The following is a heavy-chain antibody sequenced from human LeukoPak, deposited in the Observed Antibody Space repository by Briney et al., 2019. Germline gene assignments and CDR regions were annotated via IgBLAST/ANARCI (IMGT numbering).Heavy chain of an antibody. V-gene: IGHV3-7*01. CDR1: GFTFSSYW. Sequence: GGSLRLSCAASGFTFSSYWMSWVRQAPGNRLEWVANIKQDGSEKYYVDSVKGRFTISRDNAKNSLYLQMNSLRAEDTAVYYCARGGQRWVQLLFDYWGQGTLVTVSS. J-gene: IGHJ4*02. CDR3: ARGGQRWVQLLFDY. D-gene: IGHD5-24*01. CDR2: IKQDGSEK.